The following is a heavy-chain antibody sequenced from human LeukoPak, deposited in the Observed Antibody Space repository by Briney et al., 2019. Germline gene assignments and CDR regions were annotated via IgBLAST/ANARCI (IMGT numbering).Heavy chain of an antibody. D-gene: IGHD3-22*01. J-gene: IGHJ4*02. CDR1: GYSISSSYY. CDR3: ARETRNYYDSIGYYLFDY. CDR2: FYYRGNT. V-gene: IGHV4-38-2*02. Sequence: SETLSLTCTVSGYSISSSYYWGWIRQTPGKGLEWIGSFYYRGNTYYNPSLKSRVTVSVDTSKNQFSLKLSSVTAADTAIYYCARETRNYYDSIGYYLFDYWGQGTLVTVSS.